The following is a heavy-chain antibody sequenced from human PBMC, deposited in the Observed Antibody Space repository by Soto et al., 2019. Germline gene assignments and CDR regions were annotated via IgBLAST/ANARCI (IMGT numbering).Heavy chain of an antibody. Sequence: PGGSLRLSCAASGFTFSSYGMHWVRQAPGKGLEWVAVIWYDGSNKYYADSVKGRFTISRDNSKNTLYLQMNSLRAEDTAVYYCARDRPPLYDSSCYYQNWFDPWGQGTLVTVSS. J-gene: IGHJ5*02. D-gene: IGHD3-22*01. CDR1: GFTFSSYG. V-gene: IGHV3-33*01. CDR3: ARDRPPLYDSSCYYQNWFDP. CDR2: IWYDGSNK.